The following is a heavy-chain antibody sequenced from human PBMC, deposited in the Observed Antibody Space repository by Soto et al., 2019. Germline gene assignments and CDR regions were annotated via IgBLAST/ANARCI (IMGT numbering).Heavy chain of an antibody. J-gene: IGHJ4*02. CDR1: GDTFSSYS. CDR2: IIPIFGTA. Sequence: QVQLVQSGAEVKKPGSSVKVSCTASGDTFSSYSINWVRQAPGQGLEWMGEIIPIFGTANYAQKFQGRVTITADDSTSTAYMELSSLRSEDTSVYCCARDGGRHSGGVDYWGQGTLVTVSS. D-gene: IGHD1-26*01. V-gene: IGHV1-69*01. CDR3: ARDGGRHSGGVDY.